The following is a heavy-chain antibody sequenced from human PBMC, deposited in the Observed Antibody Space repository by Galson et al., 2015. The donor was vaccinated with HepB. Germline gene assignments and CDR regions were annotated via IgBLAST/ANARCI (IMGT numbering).Heavy chain of an antibody. V-gene: IGHV1-2*02. J-gene: IGHJ6*03. CDR1: GYTFTGYY. Sequence: SVKVSCKASGYTFTGYYMHWVRQAPGQGLEWMGWINPNSGGTNYAQKFQGRVTMTRDTSISTAYMELSRLRSDDTAVYYCARDGSPTRGPLAYCGGDCYWGPHYYYYMDVWGKGTTVTVSS. D-gene: IGHD2-21*01. CDR3: ARDGSPTRGPLAYCGGDCYWGPHYYYYMDV. CDR2: INPNSGGT.